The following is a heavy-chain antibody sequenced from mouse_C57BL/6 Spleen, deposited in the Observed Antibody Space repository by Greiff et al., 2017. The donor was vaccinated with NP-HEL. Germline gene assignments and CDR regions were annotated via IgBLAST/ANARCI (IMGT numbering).Heavy chain of an antibody. CDR1: GFTFSDYG. CDR3: ARAATVVAKHYAMDY. D-gene: IGHD1-1*01. J-gene: IGHJ4*01. V-gene: IGHV5-17*01. CDR2: ISSGSSTI. Sequence: EVMLVESGGGLVKPGGSLKLSCAASGFTFSDYGMHWVRQAPEKGLEWVAYISSGSSTIYYADTVKGRFTISRDNAKNTLFLQMTSLRSEDTAMYYCARAATVVAKHYAMDYWGQGTSVTVSS.